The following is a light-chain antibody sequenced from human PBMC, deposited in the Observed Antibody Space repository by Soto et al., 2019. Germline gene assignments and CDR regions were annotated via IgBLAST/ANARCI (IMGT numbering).Light chain of an antibody. CDR1: QSISSSY. V-gene: IGKV3-20*01. Sequence: EVVLTQSPATLSLFPGEGATLSCRVSQSISSSYLSWYQQRPGQAPRLLIYGASSRATGIPDRFSGSGSGTDFTLTISRLEPEDFAVYYCQQYGSSPPWTFGQGTKVDNK. J-gene: IGKJ1*01. CDR3: QQYGSSPPWT. CDR2: GAS.